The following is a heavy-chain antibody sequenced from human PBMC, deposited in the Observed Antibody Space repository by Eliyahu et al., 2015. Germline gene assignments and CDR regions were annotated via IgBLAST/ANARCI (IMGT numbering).Heavy chain of an antibody. Sequence: QTQLVQSGPEFKKPGTSVRVSCKASGLXFTNLXVQWVRHARGQRLEWIGWILVADGGTRYAQRFQERVTISMDMSTGIVYMDLTSLRSEDTAVYYCVADCGGAPRSADCYDAFDIWGQGTMLTVSS. CDR3: VADCGGAPRSADCYDAFDI. D-gene: IGHD2-21*02. J-gene: IGHJ3*02. V-gene: IGHV1-58*01. CDR2: ILVADGGT. CDR1: GLXFTNLX.